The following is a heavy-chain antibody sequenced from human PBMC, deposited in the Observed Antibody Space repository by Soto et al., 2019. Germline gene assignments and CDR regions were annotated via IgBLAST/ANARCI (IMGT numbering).Heavy chain of an antibody. V-gene: IGHV3-74*01. CDR1: GFTFSSYW. D-gene: IGHD3-22*01. CDR3: ASGELYYYDTFDC. CDR2: INIDGTTT. J-gene: IGHJ4*02. Sequence: PGGSLRLSCAASGFTFSSYWMHWVRHAPGKELVWVSRINIDGTTTNYADSVKGRFTISRDNAKNTVYLQMNSLRAEDTAVYYCASGELYYYDTFDCWGQGALVTVSS.